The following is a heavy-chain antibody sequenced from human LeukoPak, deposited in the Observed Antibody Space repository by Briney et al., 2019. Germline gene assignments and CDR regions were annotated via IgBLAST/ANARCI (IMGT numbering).Heavy chain of an antibody. CDR2: ISWNSGSI. V-gene: IGHV3-9*01. CDR1: GFTFDDYA. D-gene: IGHD4-17*01. Sequence: GGSLRLSCAASGFTFDDYAMHWVRQAPGKGLEWVSGISWNSGSIGYADSVKGRFTISRDNAKNSLYLQMNSLRAEDTALYYCATLPPFTVTDAFDIWGQGTMVTVSS. CDR3: ATLPPFTVTDAFDI. J-gene: IGHJ3*02.